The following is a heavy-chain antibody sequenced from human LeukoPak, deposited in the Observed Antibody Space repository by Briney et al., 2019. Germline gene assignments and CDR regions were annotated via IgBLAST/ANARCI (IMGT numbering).Heavy chain of an antibody. Sequence: ASQKVSRTASRYTLIHYAIHWLRQAPGQRLEWMGWINAANGNTKYSQKFHGRVAITTDTSASTAYMELSSLRFEDTSVYYRARYSDDACFDPWGQGTLVTVSS. J-gene: IGHJ5*02. V-gene: IGHV1-3*01. CDR3: ARYSDDACFDP. D-gene: IGHD4-17*01. CDR1: RYTLIHYA. CDR2: INAANGNT.